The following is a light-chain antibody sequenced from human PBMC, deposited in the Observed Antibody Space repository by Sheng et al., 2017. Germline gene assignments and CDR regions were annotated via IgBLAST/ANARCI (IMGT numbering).Light chain of an antibody. V-gene: IGKV3-15*01. CDR1: QSVSSN. Sequence: EIVMTQSPATLSVSPGERATLSCRASQSVSSNLAWYQQKPGQAPRLLIYGASTRATGIPARFSGSGSGTEFTLTISSLQSEDFAVYYCQQYNNWPPYTFGPGDRXWRSN. CDR3: QQYNNWPPYT. J-gene: IGKJ2*01. CDR2: GAS.